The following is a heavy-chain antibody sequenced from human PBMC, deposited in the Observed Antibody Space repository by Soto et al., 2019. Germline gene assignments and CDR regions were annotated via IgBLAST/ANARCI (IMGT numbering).Heavy chain of an antibody. V-gene: IGHV3-53*01. J-gene: IGHJ3*02. D-gene: IGHD4-17*01. CDR1: GFTVSSNY. Sequence: EVQLVESGGGLIQPGGSLRLSCAASGFTVSSNYMSWVRQAPGKGLEWVSVIYSGGSTYYADSVKGRFTISRDNSKNTLYLQMNSLRAEDTAVYYWARVGYAATTGGAFDIWGQGTMVTVSS. CDR2: IYSGGST. CDR3: ARVGYAATTGGAFDI.